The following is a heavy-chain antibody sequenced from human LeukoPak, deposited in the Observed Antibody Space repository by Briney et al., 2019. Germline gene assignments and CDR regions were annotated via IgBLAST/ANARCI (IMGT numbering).Heavy chain of an antibody. CDR3: ARARYCSGGSCYAEY. CDR2: IYPGDSDT. CDR1: GYRFTTYW. V-gene: IGHV5-51*06. J-gene: IGHJ4*02. D-gene: IGHD2-15*01. Sequence: GESLKISCKGSGYRFTTYWIGWVRQMPGKGLEWMGIIYPGDSDTRYSPSFQGQVTISADKSISTAYLQWRSLKASDTAMYYCARARYCSGGSCYAEYWGQGTLVTVSS.